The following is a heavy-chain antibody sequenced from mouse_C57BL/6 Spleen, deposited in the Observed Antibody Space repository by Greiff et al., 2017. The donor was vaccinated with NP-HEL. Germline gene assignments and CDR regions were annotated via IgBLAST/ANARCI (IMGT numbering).Heavy chain of an antibody. J-gene: IGHJ4*01. Sequence: EVQLQQSGPELVKPGASVKISCKASGYTFSDYYMNWVEQSHGKSLEWIGDINPNDGGTCYKQKLKGKVTLPVDKSSSTANMELRSLTSEDSSVYYCARRSPYYCGSRGAMDYWGQGTSVTVSS. CDR1: GYTFSDYY. D-gene: IGHD1-1*01. CDR2: INPNDGGT. CDR3: ARRSPYYCGSRGAMDY. V-gene: IGHV1-26*01.